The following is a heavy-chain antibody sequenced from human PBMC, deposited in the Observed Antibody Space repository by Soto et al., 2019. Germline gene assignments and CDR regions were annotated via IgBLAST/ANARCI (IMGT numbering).Heavy chain of an antibody. CDR1: GGSFSGYY. CDR3: ARLAMVRGVILYYYYGMDV. V-gene: IGHV4-34*01. J-gene: IGHJ6*02. CDR2: INHSGGT. D-gene: IGHD3-10*01. Sequence: SETLSLTCAVYGGSFSGYYWSWIRQPPGKGLEWIGEINHSGGTNYNPSLKSRVTISVDTSKNQFSLKLSSVTAADTAVYYCARLAMVRGVILYYYYGMDVWGQGTTVTVSS.